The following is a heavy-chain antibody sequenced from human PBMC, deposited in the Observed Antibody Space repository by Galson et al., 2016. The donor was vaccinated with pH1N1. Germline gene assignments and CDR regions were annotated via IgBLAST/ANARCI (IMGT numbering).Heavy chain of an antibody. J-gene: IGHJ3*01. CDR3: PHREVTIKNAFDV. V-gene: IGHV2-5*02. Sequence: PALVKPTQTLTLTCTFSGFSVSTSGVGVAWIRQPPGKVLEWPALIYWDDDKRYSPSLKNRLTINKDISKNQVVLTMTNMDPAYTATYYCPHREVTIKNAFDVWGQGTMVTVSS. CDR1: GFSVSTSGVG. D-gene: IGHD5-12*01. CDR2: IYWDDDK.